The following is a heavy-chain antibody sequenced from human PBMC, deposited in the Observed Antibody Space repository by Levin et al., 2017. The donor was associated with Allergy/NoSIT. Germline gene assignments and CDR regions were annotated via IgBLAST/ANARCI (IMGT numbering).Heavy chain of an antibody. D-gene: IGHD2-2*01. CDR1: GGSISSSSYY. J-gene: IGHJ4*02. V-gene: IGHV4-39*01. CDR2: IYYSGST. Sequence: SQTLSLTCTVSGGSISSSSYYWGWIRQPPGKGLEWIGSIYYSGSTYYNPSLKSRVTISVDTSKNQFSLKLSSVTAADTAVYYCARQEVYCSSTSCSYFDYWGQGTLVTVSS. CDR3: ARQEVYCSSTSCSYFDY.